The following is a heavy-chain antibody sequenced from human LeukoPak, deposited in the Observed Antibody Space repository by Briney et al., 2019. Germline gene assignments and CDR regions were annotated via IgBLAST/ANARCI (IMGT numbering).Heavy chain of an antibody. Sequence: SETLSLTCTVSGYSISSGYYWGWIRQPPGKGLEWIGSIYHSGRTFYNPSLKSRVTISVDTSKNQFSLKLSSVTAADTAVYYCARKVGVGATRPFDYWGQGTLVTVSS. CDR2: IYHSGRT. V-gene: IGHV4-38-2*02. CDR1: GYSISSGYY. J-gene: IGHJ4*02. CDR3: ARKVGVGATRPFDY. D-gene: IGHD1-26*01.